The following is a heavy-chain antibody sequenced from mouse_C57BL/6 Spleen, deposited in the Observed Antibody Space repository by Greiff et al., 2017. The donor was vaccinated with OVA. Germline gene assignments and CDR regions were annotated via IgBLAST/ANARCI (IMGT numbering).Heavy chain of an antibody. J-gene: IGHJ2*01. V-gene: IGHV5-17*01. CDR2: ISSGSSTI. CDR1: GFTFSDYG. Sequence: EVKLVESGGGLVKPGGSLKLSCAASGFTFSDYGMHWVRQAPEKGLEWVAYISSGSSTIYYADTVKGRFTISRDNAKNTLFLQMTSLRSEDTAMYYCARSGVTRYYFDYWGQGTTLTVSS. D-gene: IGHD2-5*01. CDR3: ARSGVTRYYFDY.